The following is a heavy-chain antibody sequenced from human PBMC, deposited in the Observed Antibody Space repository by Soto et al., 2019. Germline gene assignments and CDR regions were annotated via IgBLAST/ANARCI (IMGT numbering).Heavy chain of an antibody. CDR2: INHLGRT. D-gene: IGHD5-18*01. Sequence: SETLSLTCAVYGGSFSGYYWSWIRQPPGKGLEWIGEINHLGRTNYNPSRKSRVTILVDKSKNQFSLKMNSVTAADTAVYFCARGGGRGYSYGYGIRDDAFNLWGQGTMVTV. V-gene: IGHV4-34*01. J-gene: IGHJ3*01. CDR3: ARGGGRGYSYGYGIRDDAFNL. CDR1: GGSFSGYY.